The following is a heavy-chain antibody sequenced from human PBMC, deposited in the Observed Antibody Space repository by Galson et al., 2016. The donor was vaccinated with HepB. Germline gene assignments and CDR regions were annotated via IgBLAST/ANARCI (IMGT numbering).Heavy chain of an antibody. D-gene: IGHD1-26*01. J-gene: IGHJ4*02. CDR2: LSHDGIHE. Sequence: SLRLSCAASGFPFSDYGMHWARQAPGKGLEWMLVLSHDGIHEYFTDSLKGRLTISRDNSKNTLYMQLNSLRPEDTAVYYCARQGVGATMDYWGRGTLVTVSS. V-gene: IGHV3-30*03. CDR1: GFPFSDYG. CDR3: ARQGVGATMDY.